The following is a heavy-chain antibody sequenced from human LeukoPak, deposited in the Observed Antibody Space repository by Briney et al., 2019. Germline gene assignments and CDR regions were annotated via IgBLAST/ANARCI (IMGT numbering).Heavy chain of an antibody. D-gene: IGHD5-18*01. CDR3: ARAQDTAMVTTRTYYFDY. Sequence: GASVKVSCKASGYTFTSYYMHWVRQAPGQGLEWMGIINPSGGSTSYAQKFQGRVTMTRDTSTSTVYMELSSLRSEDTAVYYCARAQDTAMVTTRTYYFDYWGQGTLVTVSS. J-gene: IGHJ4*02. CDR2: INPSGGST. V-gene: IGHV1-46*01. CDR1: GYTFTSYY.